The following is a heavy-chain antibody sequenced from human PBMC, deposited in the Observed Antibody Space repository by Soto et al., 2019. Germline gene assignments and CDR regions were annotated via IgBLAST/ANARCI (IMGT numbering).Heavy chain of an antibody. CDR2: ISAYNDQT. D-gene: IGHD6-6*01. V-gene: IGHV1-18*01. J-gene: IGHJ4*02. Sequence: SVQLPGTASGFTFTIYGISWRRQAPGQGLEWMGWISAYNDQTNYAQKLQGRVTMTTDTSTSTAYMELRSLRSDDTAVYYCARSGLGSSSCFFDYWGQGTLVT. CDR1: GFTFTIYG. CDR3: ARSGLGSSSCFFDY.